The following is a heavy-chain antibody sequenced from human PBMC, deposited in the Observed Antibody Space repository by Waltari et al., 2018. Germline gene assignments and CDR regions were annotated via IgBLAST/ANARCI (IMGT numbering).Heavy chain of an antibody. CDR3: ARVGDRRVGAFDI. CDR2: INAGNGNT. J-gene: IGHJ3*02. D-gene: IGHD2-21*01. V-gene: IGHV1-3*01. Sequence: QVQLVQSGAEVKKPGASVKVSCKASGYTFTSYAMHWVRQAPGQRLEWMGWINAGNGNTKYSQKFQGRVTITRDTSASTAYMELSSLRSEDTAVYYCARVGDRRVGAFDIWGQGTMVTVSS. CDR1: GYTFTSYA.